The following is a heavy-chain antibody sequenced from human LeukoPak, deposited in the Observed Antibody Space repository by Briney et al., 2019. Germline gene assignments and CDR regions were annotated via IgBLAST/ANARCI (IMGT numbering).Heavy chain of an antibody. CDR2: INPNSGGT. CDR3: AREPDYGDFALPDY. J-gene: IGHJ4*02. D-gene: IGHD4-17*01. Sequence: ASVKVSCKASGYTFAGYYIHWVRQAPAQGLEWMGRINPNSGGTSYAQKFQGRVTVTRDTSITTAYMELSRLRSDDTAVYYCAREPDYGDFALPDYWGQGTLVTVSS. CDR1: GYTFAGYY. V-gene: IGHV1-2*02.